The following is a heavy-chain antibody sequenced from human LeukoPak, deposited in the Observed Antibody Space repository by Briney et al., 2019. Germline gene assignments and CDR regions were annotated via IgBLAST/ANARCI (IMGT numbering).Heavy chain of an antibody. V-gene: IGHV3-23*01. CDR1: GFTFSSYA. Sequence: PGGSLRLSCAASGFTFSSYAMSWVRQAPGKGLEWVSAISGSGGSTYYADSVKGRFTISRGNSKNTLYLQMNSLRAEDTAVYYCAKVVSEGYSSGWLVDYWGQGTLVTVSP. CDR2: ISGSGGST. CDR3: AKVVSEGYSSGWLVDY. D-gene: IGHD6-19*01. J-gene: IGHJ4*02.